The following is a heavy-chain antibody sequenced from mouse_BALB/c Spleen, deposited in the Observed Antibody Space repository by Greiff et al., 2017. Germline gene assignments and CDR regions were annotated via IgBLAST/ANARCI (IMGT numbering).Heavy chain of an antibody. J-gene: IGHJ3*01. CDR1: GDSITSGY. D-gene: IGHD3-2*01. Sequence: EVQWVESGPSLVKPSQTLSLTCSVTGDSITSGYWNWIRKFPGNNLEYMGYISYSGSTYYNPSLKSRISITRDTSKNQYYLQLNSVTTEDTATYYCARCPDSSGYVFAYWGQGTLVTVSA. CDR2: ISYSGST. CDR3: ARCPDSSGYVFAY. V-gene: IGHV3-8*02.